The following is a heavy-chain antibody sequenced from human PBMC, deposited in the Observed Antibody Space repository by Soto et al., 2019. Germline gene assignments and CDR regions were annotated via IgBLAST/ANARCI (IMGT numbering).Heavy chain of an antibody. CDR1: GGTFSSYA. J-gene: IGHJ4*02. D-gene: IGHD3-22*01. CDR2: IIPIFGTA. Sequence: QVQLVQSGAEVKKPGSSVKVSCKASGGTFSSYAISWVRQAPGQGLEWMGGIIPIFGTANYAQKFQGRVTITADESTSTAYMELSSLRSEDTAVYYCARGEAYYYDSSGYPLHFDYWGQGTLVTVSS. CDR3: ARGEAYYYDSSGYPLHFDY. V-gene: IGHV1-69*01.